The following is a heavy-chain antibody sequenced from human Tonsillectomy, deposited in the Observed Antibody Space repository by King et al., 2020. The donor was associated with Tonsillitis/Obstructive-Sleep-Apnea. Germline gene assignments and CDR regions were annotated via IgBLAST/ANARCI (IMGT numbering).Heavy chain of an antibody. CDR2: ISYSGTP. CDR3: ARDPGISAAGSAAYYFDY. Sequence: VQLQESGPGLVKPSETLSLTCTVSGGSIRNYYCAWFRHSPGKGLEWIGDISYSGTPNYNPSLWSRVTISVDRSTNQFSLSLRSVTAADTAVYYCARDPGISAAGSAAYYFDYWGRGTLVTVSS. J-gene: IGHJ4*02. D-gene: IGHD6-13*01. V-gene: IGHV4-59*01. CDR1: GGSIRNYY.